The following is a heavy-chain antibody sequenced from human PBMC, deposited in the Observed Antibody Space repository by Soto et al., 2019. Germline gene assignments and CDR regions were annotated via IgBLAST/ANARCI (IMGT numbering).Heavy chain of an antibody. D-gene: IGHD3-9*01. Sequence: PSETLSLTCAVYGGSFSGYYWSWIRQPPGKGLEWIGEINHSGSTNYNPSLKSRVTISVDTSKNQFSLKLSSVTAADTAVYYCARTGRRRYFDWLFVFDYWGQGTLVTVSS. CDR2: INHSGST. CDR1: GGSFSGYY. J-gene: IGHJ4*02. CDR3: ARTGRRRYFDWLFVFDY. V-gene: IGHV4-34*01.